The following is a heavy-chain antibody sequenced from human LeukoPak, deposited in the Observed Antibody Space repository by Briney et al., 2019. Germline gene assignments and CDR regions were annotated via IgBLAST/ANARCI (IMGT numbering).Heavy chain of an antibody. CDR3: ARDTKYYYDSSGLNWFDP. CDR1: GYTFTSYG. CDR2: ISAYNGNT. J-gene: IGHJ5*02. D-gene: IGHD3-22*01. Sequence: GASVKVSCKASGYTFTSYGISWVRQAPGQGLEWMGWISAYNGNTNYAQKLQGRVTMTTDTSTSTAYMELRSLRSDDTAVYYCARDTKYYYDSSGLNWFDPWGQGTLVTVSS. V-gene: IGHV1-18*01.